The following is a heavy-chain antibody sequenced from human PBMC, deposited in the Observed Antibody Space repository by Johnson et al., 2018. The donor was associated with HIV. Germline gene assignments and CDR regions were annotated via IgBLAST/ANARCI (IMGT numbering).Heavy chain of an antibody. CDR2: ISSSGSTI. D-gene: IGHD2-15*01. Sequence: QVQLVESGGGLVQPGGSLRLSCAASGFSVSSNYMSWVRQAPGKGLEWVSYISSSGSTIYYADSVKGRFTISRDNAKNSLYLQMNSLRAEDTAVYYCAIDTRWWQVRGWEDFDIWGQGTVVTVSS. J-gene: IGHJ3*02. V-gene: IGHV3-11*04. CDR1: GFSVSSNY. CDR3: AIDTRWWQVRGWEDFDI.